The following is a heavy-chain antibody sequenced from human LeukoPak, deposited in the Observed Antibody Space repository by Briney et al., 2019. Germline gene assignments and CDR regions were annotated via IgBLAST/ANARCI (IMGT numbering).Heavy chain of an antibody. CDR1: GYTFTNHD. CDR2: MSPKSGNT. D-gene: IGHD5-18*01. J-gene: IGHJ4*02. V-gene: IGHV1-8*01. CDR3: TRGVNSQGTAMVLFDS. Sequence: ASVKVSCKASGYTFTNHDINWVRQASGQGLEWMGWMSPKSGNTGYLQKFQGRVTMTRDTSMSTAFMELNSLTSEDTAVYYCTRGVNSQGTAMVLFDSWGQGSLVTVSA.